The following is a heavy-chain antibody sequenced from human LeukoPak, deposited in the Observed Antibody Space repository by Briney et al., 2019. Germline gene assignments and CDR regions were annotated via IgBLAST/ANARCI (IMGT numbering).Heavy chain of an antibody. CDR3: ARAGYGDYVSAFDI. J-gene: IGHJ3*02. Sequence: SETLSLTCTVSGGSIRSSSYYWGWIRQPPGKGLEWIGYIYYSGSTYYNPSLKSRVTISVDTSKNQFSLKLSSVTAADTAVYYCARAGYGDYVSAFDIWGQGTMVTVSS. V-gene: IGHV4-30-4*01. CDR2: IYYSGST. CDR1: GGSIRSSSYY. D-gene: IGHD4-17*01.